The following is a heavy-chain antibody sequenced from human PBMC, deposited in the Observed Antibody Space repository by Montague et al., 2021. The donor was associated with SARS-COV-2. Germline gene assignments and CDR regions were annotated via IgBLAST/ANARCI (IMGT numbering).Heavy chain of an antibody. CDR1: GGPISGSSDY. CDR3: ARREYSYGWGD. V-gene: IGHV4-39*01. CDR2: VDYSGNT. J-gene: IGHJ4*02. Sequence: SETLSLTCTVTGGPISGSSDYRGWIRQSPGKGLEWIAGVDYSGNTYYSPSLKSRLTISVDTSKSQFSLKLNSVTAADTALYYCARREYSYGWGDWGQGTLVTVSS. D-gene: IGHD5-18*01.